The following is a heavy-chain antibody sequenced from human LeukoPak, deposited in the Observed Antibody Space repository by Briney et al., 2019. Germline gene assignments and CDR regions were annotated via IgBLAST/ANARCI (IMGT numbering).Heavy chain of an antibody. CDR2: IYYSGST. V-gene: IGHV4-39*07. CDR3: ARDVGWHDSSGYYYSNWFDP. D-gene: IGHD3-22*01. Sequence: PSETLSLTCTVSGGSISSSSYFWGWIRQPPGKGLEWIGSIYYSGSTYYNPSLKSRVTISVDTSKNQFSLKLSSVTAADTAVYYCARDVGWHDSSGYYYSNWFDPWGQGTLVTVSS. CDR1: GGSISSSSYF. J-gene: IGHJ5*02.